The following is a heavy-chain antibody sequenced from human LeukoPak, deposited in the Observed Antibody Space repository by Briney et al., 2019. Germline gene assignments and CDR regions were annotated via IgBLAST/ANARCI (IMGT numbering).Heavy chain of an antibody. J-gene: IGHJ4*02. Sequence: GGSLRLSCVASGFSFSSYSMNWVRQAPGKGLEWVSYISGSGNAIHYTDSVKGRFTIFRDNAKNALYLQMNSLRAEDTAVYFCARDYLYAFDYWGQGTLVTVSS. D-gene: IGHD2-2*01. CDR3: ARDYLYAFDY. CDR2: ISGSGNAI. CDR1: GFSFSSYS. V-gene: IGHV3-48*01.